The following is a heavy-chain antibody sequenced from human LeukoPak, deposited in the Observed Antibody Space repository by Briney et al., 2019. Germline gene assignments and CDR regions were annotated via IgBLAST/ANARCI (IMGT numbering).Heavy chain of an antibody. J-gene: IGHJ4*02. V-gene: IGHV4-59*08. Sequence: SETLSLTCTVSGGSISSYYWSWIRQPPGKGLEWIGYIYYSGSTNYNPSLKSRVTISVDTSKNQFSLKLSSVTAADTAVYYCARHYDSSGYYSIEYWGQGTLVTVSS. CDR2: IYYSGST. D-gene: IGHD3-22*01. CDR1: GGSISSYY. CDR3: ARHYDSSGYYSIEY.